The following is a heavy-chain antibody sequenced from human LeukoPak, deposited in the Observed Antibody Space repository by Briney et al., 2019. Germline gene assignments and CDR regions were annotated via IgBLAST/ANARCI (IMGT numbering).Heavy chain of an antibody. D-gene: IGHD1-14*01. V-gene: IGHV4-59*01. CDR1: GGSFSSYY. CDR3: ARVSGAAGWDY. J-gene: IGHJ4*02. Sequence: SETLSLTCAVYGGSFSSYYWSWIRQPPGKGLEWIGYIYYSGSTNYSPSLKSRVTISVDTSKNQFSLKLSSVTAADTAVYYCARVSGAAGWDYWGQGTLVTVSS. CDR2: IYYSGST.